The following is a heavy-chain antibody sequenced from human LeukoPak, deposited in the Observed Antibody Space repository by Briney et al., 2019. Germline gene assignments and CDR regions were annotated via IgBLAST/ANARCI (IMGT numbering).Heavy chain of an antibody. CDR3: ARGGTTVRTSGSFDF. CDR2: ISYSGST. CDR1: GGSICSDIYY. J-gene: IGHJ3*01. Sequence: SETLSPTCTVSGGSICSDIYYWSWIRQHPGMGLEWIGYISYSGSTSYSPTLKSRVNISVDMSKNQFFLKLSSATAADTAMYYCARGGTTVRTSGSFDFWGQGTMVIVSS. V-gene: IGHV4-31*03. D-gene: IGHD4-11*01.